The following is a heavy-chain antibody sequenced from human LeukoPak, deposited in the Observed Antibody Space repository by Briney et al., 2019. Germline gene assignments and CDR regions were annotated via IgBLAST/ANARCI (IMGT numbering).Heavy chain of an antibody. CDR1: GFNFSRYW. J-gene: IGHJ4*02. CDR2: IKQNGSVI. CDR3: AKDRGWTTFDS. Sequence: GGSLRLSCAPSGFNFSRYWMTWVRQAPGEGLEFVANIKQNGSVINYVDSVKGRFTISRDNAKNSVHLQMNSLRVEDTAVYYCAKDRGWTTFDSWGQGTLVAVSS. V-gene: IGHV3-7*01. D-gene: IGHD3-10*01.